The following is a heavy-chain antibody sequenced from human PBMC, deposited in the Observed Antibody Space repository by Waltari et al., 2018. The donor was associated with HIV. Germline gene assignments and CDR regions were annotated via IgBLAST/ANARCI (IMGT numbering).Heavy chain of an antibody. J-gene: IGHJ6*02. D-gene: IGHD3-10*01. V-gene: IGHV3-74*01. CDR3: ARREATVVRGVYYYGMDV. Sequence: EVQLVESGGGLVQPGGSLRLSCAASGFTFRSYWMHWVRQAPGKGLGWVSRIHRDGSSTSYADCVKGRFTISRDNAKNTRYLQMNSLRAEDTAVYYCARREATVVRGVYYYGMDVWGQGTTVTVSS. CDR1: GFTFRSYW. CDR2: IHRDGSST.